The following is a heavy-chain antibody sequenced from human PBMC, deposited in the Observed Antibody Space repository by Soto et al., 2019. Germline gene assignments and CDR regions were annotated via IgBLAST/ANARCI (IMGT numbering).Heavy chain of an antibody. CDR2: ISAYNGNT. J-gene: IGHJ4*02. V-gene: IGHV1-18*01. CDR1: CYPFTSYG. CDR3: EINQWLVPSDD. D-gene: IGHD6-19*01. Sequence: SVQVSCKASCYPFTSYGISWVRQAPGQGLEWMGWISAYNGNTNYAQKLQGRVTMTTDTSTSTAYMELRSLRSDDTDVYYGEINQWLVPSDDWRQGNLVTVFS.